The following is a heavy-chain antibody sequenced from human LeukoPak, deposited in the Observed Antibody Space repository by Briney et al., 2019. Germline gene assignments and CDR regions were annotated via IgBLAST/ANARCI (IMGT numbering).Heavy chain of an antibody. CDR1: GFTFSSYG. Sequence: TGETLRLSCAASGFTFSSYGMSWVRQAPGKGLEWVSAISDSGGRTFYADSVKGRFTISRDNSKNTLYLQINSLRAEDTAVYYCAKENYQSIAARPTPGGFDYWGQGTLVTVSS. D-gene: IGHD6-6*01. CDR3: AKENYQSIAARPTPGGFDY. J-gene: IGHJ4*02. CDR2: ISDSGGRT. V-gene: IGHV3-23*01.